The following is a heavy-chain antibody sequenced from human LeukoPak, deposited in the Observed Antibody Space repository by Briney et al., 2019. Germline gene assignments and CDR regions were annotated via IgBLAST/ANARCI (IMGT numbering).Heavy chain of an antibody. D-gene: IGHD5-12*01. CDR2: INPNSGGT. J-gene: IGHJ4*02. Sequence: ASVKVSYKASGYTFTGYYMHWVRQAPGQGLEWMGWINPNSGGTNYAQKFQGRVTMTRDTSISTAYMELSRLRSDDTAVYYCARASGYDPHPFDYWGQGTLVTVSP. CDR3: ARASGYDPHPFDY. CDR1: GYTFTGYY. V-gene: IGHV1-2*02.